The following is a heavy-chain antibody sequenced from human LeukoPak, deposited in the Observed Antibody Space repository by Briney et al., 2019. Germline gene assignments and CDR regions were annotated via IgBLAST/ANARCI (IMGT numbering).Heavy chain of an antibody. Sequence: PSETLSLTCTVSGGSISSSSYYWGWIRQPPGKGLEWIGSINYSGSTYYNPSLESRVTISVDTSNNKFSLKLTSVTAADTAVYYCARGRYDSNGWYYGFDSWGQGTLVTVSS. V-gene: IGHV4-39*01. CDR1: GGSISSSSYY. J-gene: IGHJ4*02. CDR2: INYSGST. CDR3: ARGRYDSNGWYYGFDS. D-gene: IGHD3-22*01.